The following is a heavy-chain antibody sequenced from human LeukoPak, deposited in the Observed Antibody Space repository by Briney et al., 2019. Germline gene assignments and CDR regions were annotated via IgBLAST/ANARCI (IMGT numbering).Heavy chain of an antibody. V-gene: IGHV4-4*09. CDR3: ARQSSGYYYFDY. Sequence: SETLSLTCTVSGASISNYYWSWIRQPPGKGLEWIGYIYTSGSTSSNPSLKSRVTISVDTSKNQFSLKLSYATAADTAVYYCARQSSGYYYFDYWGQGTLVTVSS. J-gene: IGHJ4*02. D-gene: IGHD3-22*01. CDR1: GASISNYY. CDR2: IYTSGST.